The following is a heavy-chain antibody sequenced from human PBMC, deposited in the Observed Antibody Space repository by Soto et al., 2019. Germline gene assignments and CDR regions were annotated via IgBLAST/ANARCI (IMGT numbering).Heavy chain of an antibody. CDR2: IIPIFGTA. CDR3: ASGLEMATTGFDY. Sequence: GASVKVSCKASGGTFSSYAIGWVRQAPGQGLEWMGGIIPIFGTANYAQKFQGRVTITADKSTSTAYMELSSLRSEDTAVYYCASGLEMATTGFDYWGQGTLVTVSS. CDR1: GGTFSSYA. V-gene: IGHV1-69*06. J-gene: IGHJ4*02. D-gene: IGHD1-1*01.